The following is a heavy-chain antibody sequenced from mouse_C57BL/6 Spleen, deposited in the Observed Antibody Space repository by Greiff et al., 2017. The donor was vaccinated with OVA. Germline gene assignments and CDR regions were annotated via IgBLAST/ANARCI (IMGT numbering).Heavy chain of an antibody. D-gene: IGHD2-12*01. Sequence: QVQLQQSGAELARPGASVKLSCKASGYTFTSYGISWVKQRTGQGLEWIGEIYPRSGNTYYNEKFKGKATLTADKSSSTAYMGLRSLTSEDSAVYFCARMDDGGFAYWGQGTLVTVSA. CDR3: ARMDDGGFAY. J-gene: IGHJ3*01. CDR2: IYPRSGNT. CDR1: GYTFTSYG. V-gene: IGHV1-81*01.